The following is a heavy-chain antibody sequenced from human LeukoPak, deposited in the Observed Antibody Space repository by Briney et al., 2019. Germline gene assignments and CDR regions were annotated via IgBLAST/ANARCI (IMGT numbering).Heavy chain of an antibody. Sequence: SETLSLTCTVSGGSISSGSYYWSWIRQPPGKGLEWIGYIYYSGSTNYNPSLKSRVTISVDTSKNQFSLKLSSVTAADTAVYYCARGGEDYDYVWGSYRQPYYFDYWGQGTLVTVSS. V-gene: IGHV4-61*01. J-gene: IGHJ4*02. D-gene: IGHD3-16*02. CDR1: GGSISSGSYY. CDR3: ARGGEDYDYVWGSYRQPYYFDY. CDR2: IYYSGST.